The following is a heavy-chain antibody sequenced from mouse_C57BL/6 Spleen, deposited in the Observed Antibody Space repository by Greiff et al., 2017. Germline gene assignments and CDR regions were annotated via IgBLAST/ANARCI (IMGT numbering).Heavy chain of an antibody. Sequence: VKLQESGAELARPGASVKMSCKASGYTFTSYTMHWVKQRPGQGLEWIGYINPSSGYTKYNQKFKDKATLTADKSSSTAYMQLSSLTSEDSAVYYCARDYYGSSYILDYWGQGTTLTVSS. CDR1: GYTFTSYT. J-gene: IGHJ2*01. CDR2: INPSSGYT. CDR3: ARDYYGSSYILDY. D-gene: IGHD1-1*01. V-gene: IGHV1-4*01.